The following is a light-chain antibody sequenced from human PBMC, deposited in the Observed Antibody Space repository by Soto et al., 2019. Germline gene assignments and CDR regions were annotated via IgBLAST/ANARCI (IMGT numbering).Light chain of an antibody. CDR3: CSYAGPSTFV. CDR2: EVS. V-gene: IGLV2-23*02. CDR1: SSDVGSYNL. J-gene: IGLJ1*01. Sequence: QSALTQPASVSGSPGQSITISCTGTSSDVGSYNLVSWYQQYLGTAPKLMIYEVSKRPSGVSNRFSGSKSGNTASLTISGLHAEDEGDYFCCSYAGPSTFVFGTGTKLTVL.